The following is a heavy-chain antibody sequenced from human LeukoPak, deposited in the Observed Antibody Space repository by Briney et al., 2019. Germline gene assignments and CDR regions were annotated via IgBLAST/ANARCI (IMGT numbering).Heavy chain of an antibody. CDR3: ARNYAYNHFDY. V-gene: IGHV3-7*01. Sequence: GGSLRLSXAVSGFTFRSSWMTWVHQAPGKGLEWVATMNSDGGQKSYVDSVKGRFTISRDNTKNSLYLQMNSLRAEDTAVYYCARNYAYNHFDYWGQGTLVTVSS. D-gene: IGHD5-24*01. CDR2: MNSDGGQK. CDR1: GFTFRSSW. J-gene: IGHJ4*02.